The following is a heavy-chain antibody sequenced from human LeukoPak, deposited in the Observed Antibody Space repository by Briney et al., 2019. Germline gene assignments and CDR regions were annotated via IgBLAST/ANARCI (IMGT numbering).Heavy chain of an antibody. V-gene: IGHV1-2*02. Sequence: GASVKVSRKASGYTFTGYYMHWVRQAPGQGLEWMGWINPNSGGTNYAQKFQGRVTMTRDTSISTAYMELSRLRSDDTAVYYCARNYYYDSSGTEGNYFDYWGQGTLVTVSS. D-gene: IGHD3-22*01. CDR3: ARNYYYDSSGTEGNYFDY. CDR2: INPNSGGT. CDR1: GYTFTGYY. J-gene: IGHJ4*02.